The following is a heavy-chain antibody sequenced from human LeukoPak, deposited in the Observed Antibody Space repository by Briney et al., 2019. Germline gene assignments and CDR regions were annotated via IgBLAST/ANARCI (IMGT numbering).Heavy chain of an antibody. D-gene: IGHD3-22*01. CDR1: GYTFTGYY. J-gene: IGHJ5*02. CDR2: LNPNSGGT. V-gene: IGHV1-2*02. Sequence: ASVKVSCKASGYTFTGYYMHWVRQAPGQGLEWMGWLNPNSGGTNYAQKFQGRVTMTRDTSISTAYMELSRLRSDDTAVYYCARDLGVTVVIGSWFDPWGQGTLVTVSS. CDR3: ARDLGVTVVIGSWFDP.